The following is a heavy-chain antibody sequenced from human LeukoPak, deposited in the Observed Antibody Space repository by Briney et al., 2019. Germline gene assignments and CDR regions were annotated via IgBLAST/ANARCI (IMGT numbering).Heavy chain of an antibody. CDR1: GGSISSYY. Sequence: KPSETLSLTCTVSGGSISSYYWSWIRQPPGKGLEWIGYIYYSGSTNYNPSLKSRVTISVDTSKNQFSLKLSSVTAADTAVYYCAGDTTTHVPSGRDVWGQGTPVTVSS. CDR3: AGDTTTHVPSGRDV. D-gene: IGHD1-1*01. CDR2: IYYSGST. V-gene: IGHV4-59*01. J-gene: IGHJ6*02.